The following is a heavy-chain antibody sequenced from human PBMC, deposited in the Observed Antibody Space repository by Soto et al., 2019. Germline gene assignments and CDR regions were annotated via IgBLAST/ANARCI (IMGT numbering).Heavy chain of an antibody. CDR2: IWYDGSNI. V-gene: IGHV3-33*08. J-gene: IGHJ4*02. CDR1: GFTFTTYG. Sequence: SLRLSCAASGFTFTTYGMHWVRQAPGKGLEWVTFIWYDGSNIFYSDSVKGRFSISRDNSKNSLYLQMNSLRAEDTAVYYCARDLNYGLFDYWGQGTLVTVSS. CDR3: ARDLNYGLFDY. D-gene: IGHD4-17*01.